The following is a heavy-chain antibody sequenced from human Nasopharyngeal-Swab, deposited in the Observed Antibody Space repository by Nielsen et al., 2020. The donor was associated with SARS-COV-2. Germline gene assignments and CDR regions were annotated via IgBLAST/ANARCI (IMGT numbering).Heavy chain of an antibody. D-gene: IGHD1-26*01. CDR2: INSSSSTS. CDR3: ARDVAIVGATLEN. J-gene: IGHJ4*02. Sequence: GESLKISCAASEFTMSRNGMHWVRQAPGKGLEWVAYINSSSSTSYYADSVKGRFTISRDNPKNSLYLQMNSLRDEDTALYYCARDVAIVGATLENWGQGTLVTVSS. CDR1: EFTMSRNG. V-gene: IGHV3-48*02.